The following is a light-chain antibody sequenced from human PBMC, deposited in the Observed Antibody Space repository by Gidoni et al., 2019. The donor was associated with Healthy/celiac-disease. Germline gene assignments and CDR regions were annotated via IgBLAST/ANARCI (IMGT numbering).Light chain of an antibody. CDR1: QSVSSY. CDR2: DAS. Sequence: EIVVTQSPATLSLSPGERATLSCRASQSVSSYLAWYQQKPGQAPRLLIYDASNLATGIPARFSGSGSGTDFTLTISSLEPEDFAVYSCQQRSNWPWTFGQGTKLEIK. CDR3: QQRSNWPWT. J-gene: IGKJ2*02. V-gene: IGKV3-11*01.